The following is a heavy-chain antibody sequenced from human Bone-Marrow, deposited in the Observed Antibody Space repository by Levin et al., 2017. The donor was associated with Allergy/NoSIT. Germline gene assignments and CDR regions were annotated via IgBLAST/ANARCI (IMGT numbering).Heavy chain of an antibody. V-gene: IGHV3-53*01. D-gene: IGHD4-17*01. Sequence: PGGSLRLSCAASGFTVSTNYMSWVRQAPGKGLEWVSVIYSGGTTYYADSVKGRFTISRDNSKNTLYLQMNSLRAEDTAVYYCARSLVNMVTMSILLAYWGQGTLVTVSS. CDR2: IYSGGTT. J-gene: IGHJ4*02. CDR3: ARSLVNMVTMSILLAY. CDR1: GFTVSTNY.